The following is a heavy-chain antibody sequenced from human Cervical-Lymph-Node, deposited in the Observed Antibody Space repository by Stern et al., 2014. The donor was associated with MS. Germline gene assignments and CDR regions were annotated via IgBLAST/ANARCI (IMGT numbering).Heavy chain of an antibody. Sequence: QVPLEQSGAALKKPAASVKVSCKASGGTFSGCAISVVRVAPRPGLAWVGVIIPIFGTANYAQKFQGRCMITADESTSTAYMELSSLRSEDTAVYYCARTSGYSYGSPRKNWFDPWGQGTLVTVSS. J-gene: IGHJ5*02. CDR2: IIPIFGTA. D-gene: IGHD5-18*01. CDR1: GGTFSGCA. CDR3: ARTSGYSYGSPRKNWFDP. V-gene: IGHV1-69*01.